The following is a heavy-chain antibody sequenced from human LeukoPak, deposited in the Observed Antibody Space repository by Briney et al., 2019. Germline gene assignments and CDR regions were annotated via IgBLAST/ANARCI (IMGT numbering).Heavy chain of an antibody. D-gene: IGHD2-2*01. J-gene: IGHJ4*02. V-gene: IGHV4-39*01. CDR1: GGSISSSSHY. CDR3: ARHSISDIVVVPASYFDY. Sequence: SETLSLTCTVSGGSISSSSHYWGWIRQPPGKGLEWIGSIYYSGSTYYNPSLKSRVTISVDTSKNQFSLKLSSVTAADTAVYYCARHSISDIVVVPASYFDYWGQGTLVTVSS. CDR2: IYYSGST.